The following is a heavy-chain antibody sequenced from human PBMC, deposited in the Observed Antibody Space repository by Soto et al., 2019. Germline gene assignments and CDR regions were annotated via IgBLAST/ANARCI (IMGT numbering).Heavy chain of an antibody. V-gene: IGHV1-69*13. Sequence: SVKVSCKASGGTFSSYAISWVRQAPGQGLEWMGGIIPIFGTANYAQKFQGRVTITADESTSTAYMELSSLRSEDTAVYYCARGDLVVVAATSTFDIWGQGTMVTVS. D-gene: IGHD2-15*01. CDR1: GGTFSSYA. CDR2: IIPIFGTA. J-gene: IGHJ3*02. CDR3: ARGDLVVVAATSTFDI.